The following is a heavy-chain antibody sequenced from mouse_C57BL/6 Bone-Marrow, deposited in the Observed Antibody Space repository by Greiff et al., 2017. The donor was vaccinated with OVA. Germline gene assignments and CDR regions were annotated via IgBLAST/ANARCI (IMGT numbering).Heavy chain of an antibody. V-gene: IGHV2-6*01. Sequence: VKLMESGPGLVAPSQSLSITCTVSGFSLTSYGVDWVRQSPGKGLEWLGVIWGVGSTNYNSALKSRLSISKDNSKSQVFLKMNSLQTDDTAMYYCASLLLRDYYAMDYWGQGTSVTVSS. D-gene: IGHD1-1*01. CDR3: ASLLLRDYYAMDY. CDR2: IWGVGST. CDR1: GFSLTSYG. J-gene: IGHJ4*01.